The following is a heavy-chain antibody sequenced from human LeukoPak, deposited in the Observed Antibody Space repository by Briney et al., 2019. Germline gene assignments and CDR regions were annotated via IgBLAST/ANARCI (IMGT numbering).Heavy chain of an antibody. CDR2: IYASGST. D-gene: IGHD6-13*01. V-gene: IGHV4-4*07. Sequence: PSETLSLTCAVSVGSLSRYYWSWIRQPAGKGLECIGRIYASGSTNYNPTLKSRVTMSVDTSKNQFSLKLSSVTAADTAVYYCARDSYSSSWYFDYWGQGTLVTVSS. CDR1: VGSLSRYY. J-gene: IGHJ4*02. CDR3: ARDSYSSSWYFDY.